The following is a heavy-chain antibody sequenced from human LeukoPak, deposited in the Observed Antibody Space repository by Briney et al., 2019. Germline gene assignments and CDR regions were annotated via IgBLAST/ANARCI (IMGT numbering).Heavy chain of an antibody. V-gene: IGHV3-33*01. CDR3: ARRNLDAFDI. J-gene: IGHJ3*02. D-gene: IGHD1-14*01. Sequence: PGRFLRLSCAASGFTFSSYGMHWVRQAPGKGLEWVAVIWYDGSIKYYADSVKGRLTISRDNSQNTLYLQMNSLRAEDTAVYYCARRNLDAFDIWGQGTMVTVSS. CDR2: IWYDGSIK. CDR1: GFTFSSYG.